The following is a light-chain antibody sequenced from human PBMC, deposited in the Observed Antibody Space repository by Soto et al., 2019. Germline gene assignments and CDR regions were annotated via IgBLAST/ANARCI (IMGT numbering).Light chain of an antibody. J-gene: IGKJ1*01. Sequence: DIQMTQSPSTLSVSVGDRVTITCRASQSISSWLAWYQQKPGKAPKLLIYKASSLESGVPSRFSGSGSGTEFTLTISSLQPDDFATYYCQQYNSYPPWTFGQGTKVEIK. V-gene: IGKV1-5*03. CDR2: KAS. CDR1: QSISSW. CDR3: QQYNSYPPWT.